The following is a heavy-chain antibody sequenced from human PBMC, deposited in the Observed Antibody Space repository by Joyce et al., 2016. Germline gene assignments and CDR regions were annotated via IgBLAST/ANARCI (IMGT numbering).Heavy chain of an antibody. CDR1: GSIFSGYA. V-gene: IGHV3-30*04. D-gene: IGHD6-13*01. CDR3: ARRSGIPAGRRPGAFDM. CDR2: ISYDGPNK. Sequence: QEQLEESGGGVVQPGTSLRLSCIASGSIFSGYAMNWVRQAPGKGLEWVAIISYDGPNKFYADSVRGRFTISRDNYKNTLFLQMNSLTIEDAGVYYCARRSGIPAGRRPGAFDMWGQGTVVTVSS. J-gene: IGHJ3*02.